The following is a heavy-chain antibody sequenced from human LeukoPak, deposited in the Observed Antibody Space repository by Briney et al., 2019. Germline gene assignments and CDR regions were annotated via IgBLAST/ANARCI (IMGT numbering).Heavy chain of an antibody. Sequence: GGSLRLSCAASGFTFSSYSMNWVRQAPGKGLEWVSSISSSSSDIYYADSVKGRFTISRDNAKNSLYLQMNSLRAEDTAVYYCARGGQQLVTYVDYWGQGTLVTVSS. J-gene: IGHJ4*02. CDR1: GFTFSSYS. D-gene: IGHD6-13*01. V-gene: IGHV3-21*01. CDR3: ARGGQQLVTYVDY. CDR2: ISSSSSDI.